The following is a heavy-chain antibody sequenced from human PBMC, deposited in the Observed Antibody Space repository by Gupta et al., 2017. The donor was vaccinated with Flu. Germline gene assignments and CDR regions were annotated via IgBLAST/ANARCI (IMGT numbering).Heavy chain of an antibody. J-gene: IGHJ4*02. CDR1: GFTFSSYS. D-gene: IGHD2-21*02. CDR2: ISSSSSYI. Sequence: EVQLVESGGGLVKPGGSLRLSCAASGFTFSSYSMNWVRQAPGKGLEWVSSISSSSSYIYYADSVKGRFTISRDNAKNSLYLQMNSLRAEDTAVYYCARDGVVVTAIFPSIDYWGQGTLVTVSS. V-gene: IGHV3-21*01. CDR3: ARDGVVVTAIFPSIDY.